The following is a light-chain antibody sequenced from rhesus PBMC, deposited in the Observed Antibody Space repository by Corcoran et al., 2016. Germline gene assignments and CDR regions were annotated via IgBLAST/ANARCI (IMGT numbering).Light chain of an antibody. CDR2: GAS. J-gene: IGKJ1*01. CDR3: RRSSDFWT. V-gene: IGKV3-24*04. Sequence: ETVVTQSPATLALSPGERATLSCRASQSVCSYLAWYQQKPGQAPRLLIYGASRRATGIPDRFSGSGSGTDFTLTISRLEPEDVGVYYCRRSSDFWTFGQGTKVEIK. CDR1: QSVCSY.